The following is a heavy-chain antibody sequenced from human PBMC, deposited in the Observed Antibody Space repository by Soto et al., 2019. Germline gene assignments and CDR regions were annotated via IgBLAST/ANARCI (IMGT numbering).Heavy chain of an antibody. CDR2: INGDGSSI. CDR3: XXXXXXXXXXY. J-gene: IGHJ4*02. Sequence: EVQLVESGGGLVQPGGSLRLSCAASGFTFSSYWMFWVRQAPGKGLVWVSHINGDGSSITYADSVKGRFTVSRDNAKNTVYLQMNSLRAEDTXXXXXXXXXXXXXXXYXGLGTLVTVSS. CDR1: GFTFSSYW. V-gene: IGHV3-74*03.